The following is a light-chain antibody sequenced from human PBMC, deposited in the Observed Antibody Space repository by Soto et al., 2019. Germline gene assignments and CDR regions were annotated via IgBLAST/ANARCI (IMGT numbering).Light chain of an antibody. CDR1: QSVRSSY. J-gene: IGKJ1*01. Sequence: EIVLTQSPGILSLSPGERATLSCRASQSVRSSYLAWYQQKPGQAPRRLIYGASSRATGIPARFSGSGSGTDFTLTISRLEPEDFAVYYCQQYGSSPWTFGQGTKVDIK. CDR2: GAS. CDR3: QQYGSSPWT. V-gene: IGKV3-20*01.